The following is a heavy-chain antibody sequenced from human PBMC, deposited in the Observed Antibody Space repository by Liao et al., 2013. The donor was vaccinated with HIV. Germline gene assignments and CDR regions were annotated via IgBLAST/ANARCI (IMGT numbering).Heavy chain of an antibody. CDR3: ARGTTIRPWASRTPKWFDP. CDR1: GGSFSGYY. J-gene: IGHJ5*02. CDR2: INHSGST. V-gene: IGHV4-34*01. D-gene: IGHD4-11*01. Sequence: QVQLQQWGAGLLQPSETLSLTCGVSGGSFSGYYCSWIRQSPGKGLEWIGEINHSGSTYSNPSLESRVTISVDTSKNQFSLKLHSVTAADSAIYFCARGTTIRPWASRTPKWFDPSGPGNRRDRLL.